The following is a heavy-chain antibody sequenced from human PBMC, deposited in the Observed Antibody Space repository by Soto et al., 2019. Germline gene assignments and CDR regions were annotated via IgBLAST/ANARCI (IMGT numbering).Heavy chain of an antibody. D-gene: IGHD3-3*02. CDR2: ISYDGSNK. CDR1: GFTFSSYG. CDR3: AKSLDYYYGMDV. Sequence: GGSLRLSCAASGFTFSSYGMHWVRQAPGKGLEWVAVISYDGSNKYYADSVKGRFTISRDNSKNTLYLQMNSLRAEDTAVYYCAKSLDYYYGMDVWGQGTTVTVS. V-gene: IGHV3-30*18. J-gene: IGHJ6*02.